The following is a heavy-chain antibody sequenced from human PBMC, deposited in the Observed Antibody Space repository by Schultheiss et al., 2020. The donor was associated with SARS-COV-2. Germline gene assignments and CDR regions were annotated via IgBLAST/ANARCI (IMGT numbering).Heavy chain of an antibody. D-gene: IGHD2-21*01. CDR3: AKDQVNDY. CDR2: ISSSSSTI. J-gene: IGHJ4*02. V-gene: IGHV3-48*04. Sequence: GESLKISCAASGFTFSSYGMHWVRQAPGKGLEWVSYISSSSSTIYYADSVKGRFTISRDNAKNSLYLQMNSLRAEDTAVYFCAKDQVNDYWGQGTLVTVSS. CDR1: GFTFSSYG.